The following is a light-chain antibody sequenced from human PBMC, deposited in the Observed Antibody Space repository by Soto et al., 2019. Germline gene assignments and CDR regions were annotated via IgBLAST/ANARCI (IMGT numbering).Light chain of an antibody. V-gene: IGLV2-14*03. CDR3: SSYASGNSQV. CDR2: DVS. J-gene: IGLJ2*01. CDR1: SSDIGGYNY. Sequence: QSVLTQPASVSGSPGQSITVSCIGTSSDIGGYNYVSWYQQHPGKAPKLMIHDVSNRPSGVSDRFSGSKSGNTVSLTISGLQADDEAYYYCSSYASGNSQVFGGGTKLTVL.